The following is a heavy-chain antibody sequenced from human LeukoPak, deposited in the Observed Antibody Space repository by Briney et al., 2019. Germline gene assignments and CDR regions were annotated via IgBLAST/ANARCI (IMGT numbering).Heavy chain of an antibody. J-gene: IGHJ1*01. D-gene: IGHD5-12*01. Sequence: PSETLSLTCAVYGGSFSGYYWTWIRQPPGKGLEWIGEINHSGSTNYNPSLKSRVTISVDTSKNQFSLKLSSVTAADTAVYYCARGPTAENLVATIEAYFQHWGQGTLVTVSP. CDR1: GGSFSGYY. CDR2: INHSGST. V-gene: IGHV4-34*01. CDR3: ARGPTAENLVATIEAYFQH.